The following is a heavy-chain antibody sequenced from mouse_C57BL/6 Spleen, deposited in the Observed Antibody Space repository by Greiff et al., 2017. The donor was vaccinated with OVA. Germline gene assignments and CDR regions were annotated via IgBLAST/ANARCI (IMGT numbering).Heavy chain of an antibody. V-gene: IGHV1-26*01. CDR2: INPNNGGT. D-gene: IGHD1-1*01. Sequence: EVQLQQSGPELVKPGASVKISCKASGYTFTDYYMNWVKQSHGKSLEWIGDINPNNGGTSYNQKFKGKATLTVDKSSSTAYMELRSLTSEYSAVYYGARSYYGSSAWFAYWGQGTLVTVSA. J-gene: IGHJ3*01. CDR3: ARSYYGSSAWFAY. CDR1: GYTFTDYY.